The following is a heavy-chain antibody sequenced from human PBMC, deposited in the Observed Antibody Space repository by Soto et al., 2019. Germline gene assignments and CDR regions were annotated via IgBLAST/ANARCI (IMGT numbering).Heavy chain of an antibody. V-gene: IGHV1-69*13. CDR3: AESAPMDAGDKYYYDF. CDR2: IIPFFGTA. CDR1: GGTFSTFG. J-gene: IGHJ4*02. Sequence: SVKVSCKASGGTFSTFGISWVRQAPGQGLEWMGGIIPFFGTARYSQKFEDRITITADESTNTVYMDLRSLTSEDTAIYYCAESAPMDAGDKYYYDFWGQGALVTVSS. D-gene: IGHD4-17*01.